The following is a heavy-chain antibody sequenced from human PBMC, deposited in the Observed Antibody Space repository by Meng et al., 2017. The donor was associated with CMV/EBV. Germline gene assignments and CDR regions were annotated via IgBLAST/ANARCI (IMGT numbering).Heavy chain of an antibody. Sequence: VELQQWGAGLLKPSETLSLACAVYGGSFSGYYWSWIRQPPGKGLEWIGESNHSGSTNYNPSLKSRGTISVDTSKNQFSLKLSSVTAADTAVYYCARGVGGWFDPWGQGTLVTVSS. V-gene: IGHV4-34*01. J-gene: IGHJ5*02. CDR3: ARGVGGWFDP. CDR1: GGSFSGYY. D-gene: IGHD1-26*01. CDR2: SNHSGST.